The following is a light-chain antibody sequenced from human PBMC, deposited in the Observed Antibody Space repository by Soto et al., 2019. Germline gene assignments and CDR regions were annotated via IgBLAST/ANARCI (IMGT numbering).Light chain of an antibody. J-gene: IGKJ4*01. CDR2: GAS. Sequence: EIVLTQSPGTLSLSPGERAALSCRASQSVSSTYLAWYQQKPGQAPRLLIYGASSRATGIPDRFSGSGSGTDFTLTISRLEPEALAVYYCQQYGRSITFGGVTKVEIK. CDR3: QQYGRSIT. V-gene: IGKV3-20*01. CDR1: QSVSSTY.